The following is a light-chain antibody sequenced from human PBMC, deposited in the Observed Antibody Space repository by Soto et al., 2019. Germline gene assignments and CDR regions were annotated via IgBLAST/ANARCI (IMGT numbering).Light chain of an antibody. J-gene: IGLJ2*01. Sequence: QSVLTQPASVSGSPGQSIAISCTGTSSDVGGYNYVSWYQQRPGKAPKLMIYDVTNRPSGVSNRFSGSKSGNTASLAISGLQAEDEADYHCASYTSSNTVLFGGGTKLTVL. CDR1: SSDVGGYNY. V-gene: IGLV2-14*03. CDR2: DVT. CDR3: ASYTSSNTVL.